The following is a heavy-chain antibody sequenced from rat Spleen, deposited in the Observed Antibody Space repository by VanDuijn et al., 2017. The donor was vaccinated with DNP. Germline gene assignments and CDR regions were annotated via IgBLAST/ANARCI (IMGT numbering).Heavy chain of an antibody. D-gene: IGHD1-4*01. J-gene: IGHJ2*01. Sequence: EVRLVESGGGLVQPGRSLKLSCTASGFTFSNFGMAWVRQAPTKGLEWVASITTGGSNTYYRDSVQGRFTVSRDNARTTQYLQMDSLRSEDTATYYCASQLPGYNSFDYWGQGVMVTVSS. CDR2: ITTGGSNT. CDR3: ASQLPGYNSFDY. CDR1: GFTFSNFG. V-gene: IGHV5S13*01.